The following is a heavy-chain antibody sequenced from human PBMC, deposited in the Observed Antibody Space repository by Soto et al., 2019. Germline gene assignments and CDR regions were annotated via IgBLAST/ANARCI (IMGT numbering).Heavy chain of an antibody. CDR1: GYTFTSYY. V-gene: IGHV1-46*03. Sequence: GASMKVSCKASGYTFTSYYMHWVRQAPGQGLEWMGIINPSGGSTSYAQKFQGRVTMTRDTSTSTVYMELSSLRSEDTAVYYCARDYDILTGYYSLTPYPFDYWGQGTLVTVSS. D-gene: IGHD3-9*01. J-gene: IGHJ4*02. CDR2: INPSGGST. CDR3: ARDYDILTGYYSLTPYPFDY.